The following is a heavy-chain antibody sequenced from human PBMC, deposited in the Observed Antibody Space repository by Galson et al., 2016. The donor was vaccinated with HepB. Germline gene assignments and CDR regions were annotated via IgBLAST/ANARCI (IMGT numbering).Heavy chain of an antibody. J-gene: IGHJ4*02. CDR2: ISGDGATT. D-gene: IGHD3-10*01. V-gene: IGHV3-23*01. Sequence: SLRLSCAASGFTFSTYAMSWVRQAPGKGPERVSVISGDGATTFYADSVKGRFTISRDNSKTTLYLQMNSLRAEDTAIYYCAKSLWSGHYYFDYWGQGDLVPVSS. CDR1: GFTFSTYA. CDR3: AKSLWSGHYYFDY.